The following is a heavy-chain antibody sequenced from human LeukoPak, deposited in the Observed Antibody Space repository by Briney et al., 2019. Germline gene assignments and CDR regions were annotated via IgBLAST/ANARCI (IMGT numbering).Heavy chain of an antibody. J-gene: IGHJ4*02. CDR3: ARGVPIFLEWLFFDY. CDR1: GYTFTGYY. D-gene: IGHD3-3*01. Sequence: GASVTVSCKASGYTFTGYYMHWVRQAPGQGLEWMGWINPNSGGTNYAQKFQGRVTMTRDTSISTAYMELSRLRSDDTAVYYCARGVPIFLEWLFFDYWGQGTLVTVSS. CDR2: INPNSGGT. V-gene: IGHV1-2*02.